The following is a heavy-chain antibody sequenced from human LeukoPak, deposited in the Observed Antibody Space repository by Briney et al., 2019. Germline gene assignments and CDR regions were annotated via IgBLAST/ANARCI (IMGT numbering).Heavy chain of an antibody. CDR2: IYTSGST. CDR1: GGSISSYY. Sequence: SETLSLTCTVSGGSISSYYWSWIRQPAGKGLEWIGRIYTSGSTNYNPSLKSRVTMSVDTSKNQFSLKLSSVTAADTAVYYCARGGSSGWYSAEYYFDYGAREPWSPSPQ. J-gene: IGHJ4*02. D-gene: IGHD6-13*01. V-gene: IGHV4-4*07. CDR3: ARGGSSGWYSAEYYFDY.